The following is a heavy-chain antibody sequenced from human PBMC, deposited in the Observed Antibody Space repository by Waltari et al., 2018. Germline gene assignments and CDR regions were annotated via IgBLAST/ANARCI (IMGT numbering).Heavy chain of an antibody. CDR1: GGSISSYY. Sequence: QVQLQESGPGLVKPSETLSLTCPVSGGSISSYYWSWIRPPPGKGLEWIGYIYYSGSTNYNPSLKSRVTISVDTSKNQFSLKLSSVTAADTAVYYCARVECYDFWSGYRPAWFDPWGQGTLVTVSS. CDR2: IYYSGST. D-gene: IGHD3-3*01. J-gene: IGHJ5*02. V-gene: IGHV4-59*01. CDR3: ARVECYDFWSGYRPAWFDP.